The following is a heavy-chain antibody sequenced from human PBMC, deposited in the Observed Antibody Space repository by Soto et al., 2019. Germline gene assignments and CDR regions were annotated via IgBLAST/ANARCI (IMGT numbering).Heavy chain of an antibody. Sequence: GGSLRLSCAASGFTFSSYGMHWVRQAPGKGLEWVAVIWYDGSNKYYADSVKGRFTISRDNSKNTLYLQMNSLRAEDTAVYYCARDIRRYNWNQVAFDNWGQGTLVTVSS. CDR1: GFTFSSYG. CDR2: IWYDGSNK. CDR3: ARDIRRYNWNQVAFDN. V-gene: IGHV3-33*01. D-gene: IGHD1-20*01. J-gene: IGHJ4*02.